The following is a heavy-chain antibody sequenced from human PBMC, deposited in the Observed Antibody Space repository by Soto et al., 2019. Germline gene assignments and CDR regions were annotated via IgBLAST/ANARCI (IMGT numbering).Heavy chain of an antibody. Sequence: ASVKVSCKASGYTFSKYGISCVRQAPGQGLEYMGWISGYIDHTHYAQNLQGRVTLTTDRSTSTAYMELRSLRSDDTAVYFCAREGTSGHAFDIWGQGTMVTVSS. J-gene: IGHJ3*02. CDR1: GYTFSKYG. V-gene: IGHV1-18*01. CDR2: ISGYIDHT. D-gene: IGHD2-8*01. CDR3: AREGTSGHAFDI.